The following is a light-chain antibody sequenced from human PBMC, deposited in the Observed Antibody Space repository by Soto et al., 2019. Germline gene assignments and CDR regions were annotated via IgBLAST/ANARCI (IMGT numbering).Light chain of an antibody. CDR3: SSYTSSSTSDLV. V-gene: IGLV2-14*01. Sequence: QSALTQPASVSGSPGQSITISCTGTSSDVGGYNYVSWYQQHPGKAPKLMIYEVSNRPSGVSNRFSGSKSGNTASLTISGLQAEDEADYYCSSYTSSSTSDLVFGGGTKLTVL. J-gene: IGLJ2*01. CDR2: EVS. CDR1: SSDVGGYNY.